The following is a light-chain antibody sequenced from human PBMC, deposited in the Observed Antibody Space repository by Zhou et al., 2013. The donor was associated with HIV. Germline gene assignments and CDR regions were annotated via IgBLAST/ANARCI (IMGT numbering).Light chain of an antibody. Sequence: YVLTQPSSVSVAPGQTARITCGGNNIGRKRVHWYQQRPGQAPVVVIYEDYDRPSGIPERFSGSNSGNTATLTITRVEVGDEADYYCQVWDSSSDWVFGGGTKLTVL. CDR2: EDY. CDR1: NIGRKR. CDR3: QVWDSSSDWV. V-gene: IGLV3-21*02. J-gene: IGLJ3*02.